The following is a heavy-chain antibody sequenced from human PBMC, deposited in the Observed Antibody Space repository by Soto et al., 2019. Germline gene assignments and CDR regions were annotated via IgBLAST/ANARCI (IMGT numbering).Heavy chain of an antibody. D-gene: IGHD3-10*01. CDR3: ARGLYREYGHDS. V-gene: IGHV3-74*01. CDR2: INSDGST. Sequence: GGSLRLSCAASGFTFGNFWMHWVRQAPGKGLVWVSRINSDGSTSYADSVKGRLTISRDNAKNTEFLQMNSLRAEDMAVYYCARGLYREYGHDSWGQGALVTVSS. CDR1: GFTFGNFW. J-gene: IGHJ5*01.